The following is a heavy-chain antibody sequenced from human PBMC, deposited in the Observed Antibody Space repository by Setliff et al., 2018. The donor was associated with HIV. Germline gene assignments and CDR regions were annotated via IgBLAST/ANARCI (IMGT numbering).Heavy chain of an antibody. CDR2: ISDSGSTI. CDR1: GFTFSTSE. CDR3: ARVRSPFYFDY. V-gene: IGHV3-48*03. J-gene: IGHJ4*02. Sequence: PGGSLRLSCAASGFTFSTSEMNWVRQAPGKGLEWVSYISDSGSTIYYADSVKGRFTISRDNSKNSLNLQMNSLRAEDTAVYYCARVRSPFYFDYWGQGTLVTVSS.